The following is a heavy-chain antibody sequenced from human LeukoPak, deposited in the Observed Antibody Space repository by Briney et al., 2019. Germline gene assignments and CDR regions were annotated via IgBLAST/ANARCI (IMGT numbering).Heavy chain of an antibody. D-gene: IGHD6-13*01. J-gene: IGHJ4*02. CDR2: ISGSGDNT. Sequence: GGSLRLSCAASGFSFNTHAMGWVRQAPEKGLEWVSVISGSGDNTYHADSVKGRFTISRDNSKNTLYLQMNSLRAEDTAVYYCAKLSVTAAIDYWGQGTLVTVSS. CDR3: AKLSVTAAIDY. CDR1: GFSFNTHA. V-gene: IGHV3-23*01.